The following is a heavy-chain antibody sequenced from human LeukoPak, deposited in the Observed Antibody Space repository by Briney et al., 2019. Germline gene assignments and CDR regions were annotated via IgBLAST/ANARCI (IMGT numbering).Heavy chain of an antibody. V-gene: IGHV1-2*02. D-gene: IGHD3-9*01. CDR3: ARGIRYFDWLLYTHDS. J-gene: IGHJ4*02. CDR2: INPNSGGT. CDR1: GYTFTGYY. Sequence: ASVKVSCKASGYTFTGYYMHWVRQAPGQGLEWMGWINPNSGGTNYAQKFQGRVTMTRDTSISTAYMELSRLRSDDTAVYYCARGIRYFDWLLYTHDSWGQGTLVTVSS.